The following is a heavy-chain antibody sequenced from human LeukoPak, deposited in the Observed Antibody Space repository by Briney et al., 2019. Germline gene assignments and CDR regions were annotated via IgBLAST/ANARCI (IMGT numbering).Heavy chain of an antibody. V-gene: IGHV4-34*01. D-gene: IGHD2-8*01. CDR3: ARVRGVLMVYAPRKYMDV. CDR2: INHSGST. CDR1: GGSFSGYY. Sequence: KPSETLPLTCAVYGGSFSGYYWSWIRQPPGKGLEWIGEINHSGSTNYNPSLKSRVTISVDTSKNQFSLKMSSVTAEDTAVYYCARVRGVLMVYAPRKYMDVWGKGTTVTVSS. J-gene: IGHJ6*03.